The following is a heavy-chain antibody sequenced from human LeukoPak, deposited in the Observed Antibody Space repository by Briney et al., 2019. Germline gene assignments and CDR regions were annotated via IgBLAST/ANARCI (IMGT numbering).Heavy chain of an antibody. CDR3: AREKAIFKFLRNYDSQDFDI. D-gene: IGHD3-22*01. CDR2: IYYSGST. V-gene: IGHV4-34*01. Sequence: SETLSLTCAVYGGSFSGYYWSWIRQPPGKGLEWIGSIYYSGSTYYNPSLKSRVTISVDTSKNQFSLKLSSVTAADTAVYYCAREKAIFKFLRNYDSQDFDIWGQGTMVTVSS. J-gene: IGHJ3*02. CDR1: GGSFSGYY.